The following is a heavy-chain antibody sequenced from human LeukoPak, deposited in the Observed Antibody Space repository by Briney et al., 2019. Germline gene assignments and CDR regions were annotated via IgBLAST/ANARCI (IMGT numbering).Heavy chain of an antibody. V-gene: IGHV1-24*01. J-gene: IGHJ3*02. CDR3: ATLNSKPTFGGVIANHYDAFDI. CDR2: FDPEDGET. Sequence: ASVKVSCKVSGYTLTELSMHWVRQAPGKGLEWMGGFDPEDGETIYAQKFQGRVTMTEDTSTDTAYMELSSLRSEDTAVYYCATLNSKPTFGGVIANHYDAFDIWGQGAMVTVSS. CDR1: GYTLTELS. D-gene: IGHD3-16*02.